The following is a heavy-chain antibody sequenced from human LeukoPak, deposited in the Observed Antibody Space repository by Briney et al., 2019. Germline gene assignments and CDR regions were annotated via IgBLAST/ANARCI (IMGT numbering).Heavy chain of an antibody. CDR3: ARAPEYGLYYFDY. D-gene: IGHD1-14*01. CDR1: GGSISTTTNS. Sequence: SETLSLTCNVSGGSISTTTNSWGWAWIRQRPTKGLEWIGSIYYGGSPYYTSSLKSRVTISVDTSKNQFSLKLSSVTAADTAVYYCARAPEYGLYYFDYWGQGTLVTVSS. J-gene: IGHJ4*02. V-gene: IGHV4-39*07. CDR2: IYYGGSP.